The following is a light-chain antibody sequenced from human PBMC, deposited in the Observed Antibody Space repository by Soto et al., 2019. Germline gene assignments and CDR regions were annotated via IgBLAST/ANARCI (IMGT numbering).Light chain of an antibody. CDR1: SGHSSYA. J-gene: IGLJ2*01. CDR3: QTWGTGIPVV. V-gene: IGLV4-69*01. Sequence: QSVLTQSPSASASLGASVKLTCTLSSGHSSYAIAWHQQQPEKGPRYLMKLDSDGSHTKGDAIPDRFSGSSSGAERYLTISGLQSEDEADYYCQTWGTGIPVVFGGGTKLTVL. CDR2: LDSDGSH.